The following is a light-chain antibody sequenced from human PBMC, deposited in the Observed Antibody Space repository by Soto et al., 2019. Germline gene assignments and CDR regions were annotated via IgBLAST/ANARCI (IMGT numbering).Light chain of an antibody. CDR2: AGS. V-gene: IGKV1-6*01. CDR3: LQDYNYPWT. J-gene: IGKJ1*01. CDR1: QDIRND. Sequence: AIQMTQSPSSLSASVGDRVTITCRASQDIRNDLGWYQQKPGKAPKFLIYAGSSLQSEVPSRFSGSGSGTDVTLTIYSLQPEDFATYYCLQDYNYPWTFGQGTRVEVK.